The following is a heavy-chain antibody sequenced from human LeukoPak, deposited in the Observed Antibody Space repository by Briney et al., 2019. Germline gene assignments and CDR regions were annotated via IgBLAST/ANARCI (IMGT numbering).Heavy chain of an antibody. CDR1: GFTFSSYE. Sequence: GGSLRLSCAASGFTFSSYEMNWVRQAPGKGLEWVSYISSSGSTIYYADSVKGRFTISRDNAKNSLYLQMNSLRAEDTAVYYCARDHPLYYYGDYYGLFDYWGQGTLVTVSS. V-gene: IGHV3-48*03. CDR3: ARDHPLYYYGDYYGLFDY. CDR2: ISSSGSTI. D-gene: IGHD4-17*01. J-gene: IGHJ4*02.